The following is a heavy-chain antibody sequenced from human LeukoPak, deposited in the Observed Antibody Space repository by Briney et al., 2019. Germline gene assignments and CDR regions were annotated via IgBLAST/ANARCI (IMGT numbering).Heavy chain of an antibody. CDR1: GFTFDDYA. V-gene: IGHV3-9*01. J-gene: IGHJ4*02. CDR3: STTSCRSGFDS. D-gene: IGHD2-2*01. Sequence: GGSLRLSCAASGFTFDDYAMHWVRQAPGKGLEWVSGISWGSSNIGYADSVKGRFSISRDNAKNSLYLQMNSLRVEAKSSSYCSTTSCRSGFDSWGQGTLVTVSS. CDR2: ISWGSSNI.